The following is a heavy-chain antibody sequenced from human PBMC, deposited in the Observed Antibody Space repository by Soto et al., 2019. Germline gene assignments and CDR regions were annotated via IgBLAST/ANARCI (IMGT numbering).Heavy chain of an antibody. D-gene: IGHD3-10*01. J-gene: IGHJ2*01. V-gene: IGHV1-69*04. CDR1: GGTFSPYT. CDR3: TRDWEITVSTWSFGGC. CDR2: IIPFHGVT. Sequence: SVKVSCKASGGTFSPYTINWVRQAPGQGLEWMGRIIPFHGVTNYAQKFQARVTITADKSTSTAYMELSGLRFEDTAMYYCTRDWEITVSTWSFGGCWGR.